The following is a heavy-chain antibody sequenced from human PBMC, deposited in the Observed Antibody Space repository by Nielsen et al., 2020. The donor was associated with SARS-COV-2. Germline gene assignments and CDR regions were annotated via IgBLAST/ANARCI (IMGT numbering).Heavy chain of an antibody. D-gene: IGHD3-22*01. CDR3: ARTLYPYGSSGPLGAVDYFDY. CDR2: INHSGST. J-gene: IGHJ4*02. Sequence: SETLSLTCAVYGGSFSGYYWSWIRQPPGKGLEWIGEINHSGSTNYNPSLKSRVTISVDTSKNQFSLKLSSVTAADTALYYCARTLYPYGSSGPLGAVDYFDYWGQGTLVTVSS. V-gene: IGHV4-34*01. CDR1: GGSFSGYY.